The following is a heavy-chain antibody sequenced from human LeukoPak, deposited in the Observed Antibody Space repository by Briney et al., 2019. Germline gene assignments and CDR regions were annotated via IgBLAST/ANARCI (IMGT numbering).Heavy chain of an antibody. Sequence: GGSLRLSCAASGFTFSTYGVYWVRQAPGKGLEWVSSNSGGSPYYADSVKGRFTISRGNSKNTLYLQMNSLRAEDTAVYYCAKDLGSSGWYIDYWGQGTLVTVSS. CDR3: AKDLGSSGWYIDY. CDR1: GFTFSTYG. CDR2: NSGGSP. V-gene: IGHV3-23*01. D-gene: IGHD6-19*01. J-gene: IGHJ4*02.